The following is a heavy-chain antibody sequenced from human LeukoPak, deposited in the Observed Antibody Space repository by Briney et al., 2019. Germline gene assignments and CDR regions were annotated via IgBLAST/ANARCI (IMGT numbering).Heavy chain of an antibody. D-gene: IGHD5-24*01. Sequence: GGSLRLSCAASGFTFDDYAMHWVRQAPGKGLEWVSGISWNSGSIGYADSVKGRFTISRDNAKNSLYLQMNSLRAEDTALYYCAKDIEADPDAFGIWGQGTMVTVSS. V-gene: IGHV3-9*01. CDR2: ISWNSGSI. CDR1: GFTFDDYA. J-gene: IGHJ3*02. CDR3: AKDIEADPDAFGI.